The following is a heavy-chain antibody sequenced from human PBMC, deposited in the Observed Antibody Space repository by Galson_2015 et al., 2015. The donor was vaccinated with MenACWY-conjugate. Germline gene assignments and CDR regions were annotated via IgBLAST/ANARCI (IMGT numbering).Heavy chain of an antibody. V-gene: IGHV3-7*03. J-gene: IGHJ4*02. CDR2: IRKDGSEK. D-gene: IGHD5-18*01. CDR3: ARAGRGDNPGELY. CDR1: GFTFRSYS. Sequence: SLRLSCAASGFTFRSYSMTWVRQAPGKGLEWVAGIRKDGSEKYYVDSVKGRFTISRDNTKNSMYLEMNSLRAKDTAVYYCARAGRGDNPGELYWGQGTLVTVSS.